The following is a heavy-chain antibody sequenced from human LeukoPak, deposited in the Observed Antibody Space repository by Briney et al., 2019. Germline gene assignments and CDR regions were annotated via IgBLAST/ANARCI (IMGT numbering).Heavy chain of an antibody. D-gene: IGHD3-10*01. V-gene: IGHV4-38-2*02. J-gene: IGHJ4*02. CDR2: IYHSGST. CDR3: ARLLLAITMVRGVIMDQFDY. CDR1: GYSISSGYY. Sequence: ASETLSLTCTVSGYSISSGYYWGWIRQPPGKGLEWIGSIYHSGSTYYNPSLKSRVTISVDTSKNQFSLKLSSVTAADTAVYYCARLLLAITMVRGVIMDQFDYWGQGTLVTVSS.